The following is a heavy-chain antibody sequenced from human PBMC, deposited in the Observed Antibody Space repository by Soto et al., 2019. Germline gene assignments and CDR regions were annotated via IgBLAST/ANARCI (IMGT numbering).Heavy chain of an antibody. D-gene: IGHD2-21*02. CDR2: ISPFNGNT. V-gene: IGHV1-18*01. Sequence: ASVKVSCKSSGYPFTHYGITWVRQAPGQGPEWMGWISPFNGNTNYGQTLQGRVTLTTDTSTSTVYMELRSLRSDDTAVYYCARAPYCGGDCNYYYYGMDVWGQGTTVTVSS. CDR1: GYPFTHYG. CDR3: ARAPYCGGDCNYYYYGMDV. J-gene: IGHJ6*02.